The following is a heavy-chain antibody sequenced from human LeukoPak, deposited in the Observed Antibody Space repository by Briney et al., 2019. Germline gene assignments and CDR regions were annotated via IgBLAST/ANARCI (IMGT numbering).Heavy chain of an antibody. D-gene: IGHD3-10*01. CDR3: ARDRNILLWFGEFDY. CDR2: IKQDGSEK. CDR1: GFTFSSYW. V-gene: IGHV3-7*01. J-gene: IGHJ4*02. Sequence: PGGSLRLSCAASGFTFSSYWMTWVRQAPGKGLEWVANIKQDGSEKYYVDSVKGRFTISRDNAKNSVYLQMNSLRAEDTAVYYCARDRNILLWFGEFDYWGQGTLVTVSS.